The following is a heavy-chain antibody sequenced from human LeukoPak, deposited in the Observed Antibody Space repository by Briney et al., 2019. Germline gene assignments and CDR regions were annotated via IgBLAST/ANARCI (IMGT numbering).Heavy chain of an antibody. CDR1: GFTVSSNE. Sequence: GGSLRLSCAASGFTVSSNEMSWVRQAPGKGLEWVSSISGGSTYYADSVKGRFTISRDNAKNSLYLQMNSLRAEDTAVYYCARAEYSSSPFDYWGQGTLVTVSS. J-gene: IGHJ4*02. V-gene: IGHV3-38-3*01. CDR3: ARAEYSSSPFDY. D-gene: IGHD6-6*01. CDR2: ISGGST.